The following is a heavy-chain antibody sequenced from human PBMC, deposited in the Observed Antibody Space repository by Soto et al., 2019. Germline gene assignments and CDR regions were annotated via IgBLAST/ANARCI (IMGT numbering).Heavy chain of an antibody. Sequence: QVQLQQWGAGLLKPSETLSLTCAVYGGSFSGYYWSWIRQPPGKGLEWIGEINHSGNTNYNPSLKSRVTISVDTSKNQFSLKLSSETAADTAVYYCARGAFGASYGMDVWGQGTTVTVSS. CDR3: ARGAFGASYGMDV. V-gene: IGHV4-34*01. J-gene: IGHJ6*02. CDR2: INHSGNT. CDR1: GGSFSGYY. D-gene: IGHD3-10*01.